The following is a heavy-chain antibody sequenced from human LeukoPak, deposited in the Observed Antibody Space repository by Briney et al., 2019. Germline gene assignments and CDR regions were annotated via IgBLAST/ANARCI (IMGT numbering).Heavy chain of an antibody. J-gene: IGHJ4*02. V-gene: IGHV3-21*01. CDR2: ISGSSTYI. D-gene: IGHD6-13*01. CDR3: ARDLRQQLGNSIYYFDY. Sequence: KPGGSLRLSCAASGFTFNSYSMNWVRQAPGKGLEWVSSISGSSTYIYYADSVKGRFTISRDNAKNSLFLRMNSLRVEDTAVYYCARDLRQQLGNSIYYFDYWGQGTLVTVSS. CDR1: GFTFNSYS.